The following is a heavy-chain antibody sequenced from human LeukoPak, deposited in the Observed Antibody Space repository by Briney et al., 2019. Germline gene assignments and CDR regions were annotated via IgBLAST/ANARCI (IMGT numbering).Heavy chain of an antibody. V-gene: IGHV1-2*06. D-gene: IGHD5-24*01. Sequence: ASVKVCCKASGYTFTGYYMHWVRQAPGQGLEWMGRINPNSGGTNYAQKFQGRVTMTRDTSISTAYMELSRLRSDDTAVYYCARKAMATDAFDIWGQGTMVTVSS. CDR3: ARKAMATDAFDI. CDR1: GYTFTGYY. J-gene: IGHJ3*02. CDR2: INPNSGGT.